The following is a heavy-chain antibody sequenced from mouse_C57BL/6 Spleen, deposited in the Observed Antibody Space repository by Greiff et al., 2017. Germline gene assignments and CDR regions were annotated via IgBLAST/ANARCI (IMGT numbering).Heavy chain of an antibody. J-gene: IGHJ2*01. CDR1: GFTFSDYY. V-gene: IGHV5-16*01. CDR2: INYDGSST. D-gene: IGHD1-1*01. CDR3: ARGLITTGFDY. Sequence: EVHLVESEGGLVQPGSSMKLSCTASGFTFSDYYMAWVRQVPEKGLEWVANINYDGSSTYYLDSLKSRFIISRDNAKNILYLQMSSLKSEDTATYYCARGLITTGFDYWGQGTTLTVSS.